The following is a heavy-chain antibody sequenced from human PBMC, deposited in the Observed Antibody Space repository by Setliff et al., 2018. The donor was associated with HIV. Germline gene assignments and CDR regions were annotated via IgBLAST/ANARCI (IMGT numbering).Heavy chain of an antibody. V-gene: IGHV4-59*12. Sequence: SETLSLTCTVSGGSISTYYWSWIRQPPGKGLEWIGSIYFTGSSDNNPSLRSRVTMSVDTSKSQFSLKLNSVAAADTAVYYCARVFPPIRGAPFGTPPGAFDIWGQGTMVTVSS. D-gene: IGHD2-15*01. J-gene: IGHJ3*02. CDR1: GGSISTYY. CDR2: IYFTGSS. CDR3: ARVFPPIRGAPFGTPPGAFDI.